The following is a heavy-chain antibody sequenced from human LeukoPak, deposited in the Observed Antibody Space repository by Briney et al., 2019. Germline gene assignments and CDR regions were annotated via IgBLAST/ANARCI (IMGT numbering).Heavy chain of an antibody. D-gene: IGHD3-3*01. CDR1: GFTFISYA. J-gene: IGHJ3*02. V-gene: IGHV3-30*04. Sequence: GTSLRLSCAASGFTFISYAIHWVRQAPGKGLEWVAVISFHGTDTFYADSVKGRFTISRDNSKNTLYLQMSSLRGDDTAVYYCARVQGYDDDSFVGFSSPDDAFAIWGQGTLVTVSS. CDR3: ARVQGYDDDSFVGFSSPDDAFAI. CDR2: ISFHGTDT.